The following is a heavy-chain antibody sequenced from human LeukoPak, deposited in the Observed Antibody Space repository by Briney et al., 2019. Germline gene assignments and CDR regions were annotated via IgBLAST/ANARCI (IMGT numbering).Heavy chain of an antibody. CDR3: ARDSAGATPY. V-gene: IGHV4-34*01. Sequence: PSETLSLTFAVYVGSFRGYYWSWIRQPPGKGLEGIGEINHSGSTNYNTSLKSRVTISVDTSKNQFSLKLSSVTAADTAVYYCARDSAGATPYWGQGTLVTVSS. CDR1: VGSFRGYY. D-gene: IGHD1-26*01. J-gene: IGHJ4*02. CDR2: INHSGST.